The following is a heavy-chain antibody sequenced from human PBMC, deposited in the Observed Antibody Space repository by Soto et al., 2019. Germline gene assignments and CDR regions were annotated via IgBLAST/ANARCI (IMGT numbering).Heavy chain of an antibody. J-gene: IGHJ6*02. CDR3: ATTTVAKYGMDV. D-gene: IGHD4-17*01. V-gene: IGHV4-38-2*01. CDR2: IYHSGTT. Sequence: SETLSLTCAVSGDSITSIYHWAWIRQPPGRGLEWVASIYHSGTTYYNPSLKSRVTISVDTSKNQFSLKLSSVTAADTAVYYCATTTVAKYGMDVWGQGTTVTVSS. CDR1: GDSITSIYH.